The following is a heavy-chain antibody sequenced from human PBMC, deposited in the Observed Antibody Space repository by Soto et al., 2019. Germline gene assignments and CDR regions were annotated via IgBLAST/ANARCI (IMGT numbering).Heavy chain of an antibody. CDR3: ARDNSWVWNAFDI. D-gene: IGHD1-1*01. V-gene: IGHV3-64*01. J-gene: IGHJ3*02. CDR1: GFTFSSYA. CDR2: ISSNGGST. Sequence: GGSLRLSCAASGFTFSSYAMHWVRQAPGKGLEYVSAISSNGGSTYYANSVKGRFTISRDNSKNTLYLQMGSLRAEDMAVYYCARDNSWVWNAFDIWGQGTMVTVSS.